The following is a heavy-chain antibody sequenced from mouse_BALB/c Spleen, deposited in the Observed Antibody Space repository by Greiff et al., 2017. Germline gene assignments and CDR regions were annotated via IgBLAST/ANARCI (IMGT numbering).Heavy chain of an antibody. D-gene: IGHD1-1*01. Sequence: VQLQQSGAELVRSGASVKLSCTASGFNIKDYYMHWVKQRPEQGLEWIGWIDPENGDTEYAPKFQGKATMTADTSSNTAYLQLSSLTSEDTAVYYCNAEGYYYGSSLAWFAYWGQGTLVTVSA. CDR3: NAEGYYYGSSLAWFAY. CDR2: IDPENGDT. J-gene: IGHJ3*01. CDR1: GFNIKDYY. V-gene: IGHV14-4*02.